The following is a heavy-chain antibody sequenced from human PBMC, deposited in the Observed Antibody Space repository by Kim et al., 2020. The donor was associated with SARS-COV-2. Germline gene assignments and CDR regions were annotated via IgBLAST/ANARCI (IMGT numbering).Heavy chain of an antibody. J-gene: IGHJ4*02. CDR1: GGSFSGYY. CDR3: ARGKTSILNTAMVPRPYGSRSLFFDY. Sequence: SETLSLTCAVYGGSFSGYYWSWIRQPPGKGLEWIGEINHSGSTNYNPSLKSRVTISVDTSKNQFSLKLSSVTAADTAVYYCARGKTSILNTAMVPRPYGSRSLFFDYWGQGTLVTVSS. V-gene: IGHV4-34*01. CDR2: INHSGST. D-gene: IGHD5-18*01.